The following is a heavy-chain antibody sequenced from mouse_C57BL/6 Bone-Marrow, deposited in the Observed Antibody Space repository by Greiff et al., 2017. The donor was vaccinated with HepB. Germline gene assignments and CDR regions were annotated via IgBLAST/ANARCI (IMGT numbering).Heavy chain of an antibody. CDR3: ARRLLGYFDY. CDR1: GYSFTSYY. J-gene: IGHJ2*01. Sequence: VQLQQSGPELVKPGASVKISCKASGYSFTSYYIHWVKQRPGQGLEWIGWIYPGSGNTKYNEKFKGKATLTADTSSSTAYMQLSSLTSEDSAVYYCARRLLGYFDYWGQGTTLTVSS. V-gene: IGHV1-66*01. D-gene: IGHD2-3*01. CDR2: IYPGSGNT.